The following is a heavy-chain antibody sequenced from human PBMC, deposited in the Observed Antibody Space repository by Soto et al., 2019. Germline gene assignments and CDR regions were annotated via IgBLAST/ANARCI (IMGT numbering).Heavy chain of an antibody. J-gene: IGHJ6*02. CDR1: GGSLSSYA. CDR3: ASTRTTVRSYYGMDV. CDR2: IIPIFGTA. V-gene: IGHV1-69*13. Sequence: SVKVSCKASGGSLSSYASGWVRQAPGQGLEWMGGIIPIFGTANYAQKFQGRVTITADESTSTAYMELSSLRSEDTAVYYCASTRTTVRSYYGMDVWGQGTTVNAP. D-gene: IGHD4-17*01.